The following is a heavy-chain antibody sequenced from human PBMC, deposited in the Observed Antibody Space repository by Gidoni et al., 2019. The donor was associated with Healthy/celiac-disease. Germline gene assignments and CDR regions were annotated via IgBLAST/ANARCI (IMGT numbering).Heavy chain of an antibody. Sequence: EVQLVESGGGLVQPGGSLRLSCAASGFTFSSYSMNWVRQAPGKGLEWVSYISSSSSTIYYADSVKGRFTISRDNAKNSLYLQMNSLRDEDTAVYYCARNPRYYDSSGYYLDWYFDLWGRGTLVTVSS. CDR1: GFTFSSYS. CDR2: ISSSSSTI. V-gene: IGHV3-48*02. CDR3: ARNPRYYDSSGYYLDWYFDL. D-gene: IGHD3-22*01. J-gene: IGHJ2*01.